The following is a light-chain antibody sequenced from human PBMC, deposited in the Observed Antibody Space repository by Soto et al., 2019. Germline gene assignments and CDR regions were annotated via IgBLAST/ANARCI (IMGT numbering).Light chain of an antibody. J-gene: IGKJ2*01. CDR2: KAS. CDR1: QSISTW. V-gene: IGKV1-5*03. CDR3: QQYNNYYT. Sequence: DIQMTQSPSTLSASVGDRVTITCRASQSISTWLAWYQQKPGKAPKLLIYKASNLESGVPSRFSGSGSGTEFTLTISSLQSDDFATYYCQQYNNYYTFGQGTKLEIK.